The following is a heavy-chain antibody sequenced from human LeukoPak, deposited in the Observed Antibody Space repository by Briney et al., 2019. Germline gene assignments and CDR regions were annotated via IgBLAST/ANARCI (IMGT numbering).Heavy chain of an antibody. D-gene: IGHD3-10*01. CDR1: GYTFTSYH. J-gene: IGHJ3*02. CDR3: ARGVTMVRGVIIIGAFDI. Sequence: ASVKVSCKASGYTFTSYHMHWVRQAPGQGLEWMGIINPSGGTTNYAQKFRGRVTMTRDMSTSTVYMELSSLRSEDTAVYYCARGVTMVRGVIIIGAFDIWGQGTMVTVSS. CDR2: INPSGGTT. V-gene: IGHV1-46*01.